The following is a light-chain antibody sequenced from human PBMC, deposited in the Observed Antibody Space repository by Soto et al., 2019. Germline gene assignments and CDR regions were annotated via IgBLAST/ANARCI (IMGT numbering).Light chain of an antibody. CDR3: QHYGSSPTWT. J-gene: IGKJ1*01. CDR2: GAS. V-gene: IGKV3-20*01. Sequence: DIILTQSPGTLSLSPGERATLSCRDSQSVRTNYVAWHQQKPGPAPMLLNYGASTRANGTPNLSSSGGSRTDTTLTISRLAPEDSADYYWQHYGSSPTWTFGQGTKVDIK. CDR1: QSVRTNY.